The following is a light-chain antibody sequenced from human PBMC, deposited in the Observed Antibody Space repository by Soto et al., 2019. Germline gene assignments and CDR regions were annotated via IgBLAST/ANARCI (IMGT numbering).Light chain of an antibody. CDR2: DAS. J-gene: IGKJ1*01. Sequence: DIQMTQSPSTLSASVGDRVTITCRASQSISGWLAWYQQKAGKVPNLLIYDASTLESGVPSGFSGSGFGTEFTLIISSLQPDDFATYYCQQYKSYPWTFGQGTKVDIK. V-gene: IGKV1-5*01. CDR3: QQYKSYPWT. CDR1: QSISGW.